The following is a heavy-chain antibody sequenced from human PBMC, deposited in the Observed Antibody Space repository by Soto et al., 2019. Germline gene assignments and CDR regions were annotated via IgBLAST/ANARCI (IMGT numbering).Heavy chain of an antibody. Sequence: VQLQESGPGLVKPSQTLSLTCTVSGGSISSGGYYWSWIRQHPGKGLEWVSAISGSGGSTYYADSVKGRFTISRDNSKNTVYLQMNSLRGEDTAVYYCARRGSGSYYDYWGQGTLVTVSS. D-gene: IGHD1-26*01. CDR3: ARRGSGSYYDY. J-gene: IGHJ4*02. CDR1: GGSISSGGYY. CDR2: ISGSGGST. V-gene: IGHV3-23*01.